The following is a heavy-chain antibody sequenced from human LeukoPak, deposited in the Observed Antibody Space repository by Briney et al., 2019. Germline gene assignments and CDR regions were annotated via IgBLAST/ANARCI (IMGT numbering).Heavy chain of an antibody. V-gene: IGHV3-48*04. J-gene: IGHJ4*02. CDR1: GFTFSSYS. D-gene: IGHD6-6*01. CDR3: ASGYSSSADDY. CDR2: ISSSSSTI. Sequence: PGGSLRLSCAASGFTFSSYSMNWVRQAPVKGLEWVSYISSSSSTIYYADSVKGRFTISRDNAKNSLYLQMNSLRAEDTAVYYCASGYSSSADDYWGQGTLVTVSS.